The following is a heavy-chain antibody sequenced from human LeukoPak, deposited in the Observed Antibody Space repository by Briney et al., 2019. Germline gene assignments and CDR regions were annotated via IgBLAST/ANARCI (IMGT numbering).Heavy chain of an antibody. CDR3: GRFGDAFDI. CDR1: GFTFSRYF. Sequence: PGGSLRLSCSASGFTFSRYFLHWVRQAPGKGLEDVSAISGNGESTYYVDSVKGRFTISRDNAKNTLYLQMSSLRPEDTAVYYCGRFGDAFDIWGQGTMVTVSS. V-gene: IGHV3-64D*06. D-gene: IGHD3-10*01. CDR2: ISGNGEST. J-gene: IGHJ3*02.